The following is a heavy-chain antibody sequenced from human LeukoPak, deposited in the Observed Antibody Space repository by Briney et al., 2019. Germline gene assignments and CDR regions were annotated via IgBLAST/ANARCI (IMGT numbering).Heavy chain of an antibody. Sequence: QPGGSLRLCCAASGFTLSSYSMNWVRQAPGNGLEWVSYISSSSSTIYYADSVKGRFTISRDNAKNSLYLQMNSLRAEDTAVYYCARGRRVPAAIDFDYWGQGTLVTVSS. V-gene: IGHV3-48*01. CDR1: GFTLSSYS. J-gene: IGHJ4*02. CDR2: ISSSSSTI. D-gene: IGHD2-2*01. CDR3: ARGRRVPAAIDFDY.